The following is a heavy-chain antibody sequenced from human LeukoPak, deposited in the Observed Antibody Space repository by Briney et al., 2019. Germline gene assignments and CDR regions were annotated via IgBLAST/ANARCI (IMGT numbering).Heavy chain of an antibody. D-gene: IGHD3-10*01. J-gene: IGHJ4*02. Sequence: GGSLRLSCAASGFTFSSYGMSWVRQAPGKGLEWVSAISGSGGSTYYADSVKGRFTISRDNSKNTLYLQMNSLRAEDTAVYYCARDLMAMVRGVIISPHWGQGTLVTVSS. CDR1: GFTFSSYG. V-gene: IGHV3-23*01. CDR2: ISGSGGST. CDR3: ARDLMAMVRGVIISPH.